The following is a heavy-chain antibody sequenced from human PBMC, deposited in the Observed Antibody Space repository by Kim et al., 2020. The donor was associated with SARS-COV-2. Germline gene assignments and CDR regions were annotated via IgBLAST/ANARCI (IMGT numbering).Heavy chain of an antibody. CDR1: GFTFSSYS. V-gene: IGHV3-21*01. CDR3: AREHYYGSGSSYYFDY. CDR2: ISSSSSYI. J-gene: IGHJ4*02. Sequence: GGSLRLSCAASGFTFSSYSMNWVRQAPGKGLEWVSSISSSSSYIYYADSVKGRFTISRDNAKNSLYLQMNSLRAEDTAVYYCAREHYYGSGSSYYFDYWGQGTLVTVSS. D-gene: IGHD3-10*01.